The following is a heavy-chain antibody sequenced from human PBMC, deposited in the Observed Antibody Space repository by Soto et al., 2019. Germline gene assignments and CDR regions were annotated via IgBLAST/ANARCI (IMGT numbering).Heavy chain of an antibody. J-gene: IGHJ6*02. CDR1: GFSFRSYA. V-gene: IGHV3-30*18. Sequence: QVQLVESGGGVVQPGRSLRVSCAASGFSFRSYAMHWVRQAPGKGLEWVAVISFDGKNEGYADSVKGRFTISRDNSKSTLFLEMNSLRPEDAAVYYCAKDLSGSYYYDGLDVWGQGTTVTVSS. CDR3: AKDLSGSYYYDGLDV. D-gene: IGHD3-10*01. CDR2: ISFDGKNE.